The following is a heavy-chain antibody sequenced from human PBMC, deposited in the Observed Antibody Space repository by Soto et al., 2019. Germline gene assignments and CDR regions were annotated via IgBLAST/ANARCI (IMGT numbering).Heavy chain of an antibody. CDR1: GYSISRGYY. CDR2: IYHSGST. D-gene: IGHD3-10*01. J-gene: IGHJ6*02. Sequence: PSETLSLTCAVSGYSISRGYYWGWIRQPPGKGLEWIGSIYHSGSTYYNPSLKSRVTISVDTSKNQFSLKLSSVTAADTAVYYCAREVRITMVRGVIKNPPHAYGMDVWGQGTTVTVSS. CDR3: AREVRITMVRGVIKNPPHAYGMDV. V-gene: IGHV4-38-2*02.